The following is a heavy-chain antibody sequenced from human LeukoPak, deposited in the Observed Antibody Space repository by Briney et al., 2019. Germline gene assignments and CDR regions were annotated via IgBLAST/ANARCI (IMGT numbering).Heavy chain of an antibody. CDR1: GGSISTYY. D-gene: IGHD3-22*01. J-gene: IGHJ4*02. Sequence: PSETLSLTCTVSGGSISTYYWTWIRQPPGKGLEWIGYIYYSGSTNYNPSLKSRVTISVDTSKNQFSLKLSSLTDADTAVYYCARGSYDSSGYSFDYWGQGTLVTVSS. CDR2: IYYSGST. CDR3: ARGSYDSSGYSFDY. V-gene: IGHV4-59*01.